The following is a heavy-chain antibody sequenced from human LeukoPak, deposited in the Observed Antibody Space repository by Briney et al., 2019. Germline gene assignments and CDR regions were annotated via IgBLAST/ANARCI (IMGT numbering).Heavy chain of an antibody. CDR2: FDHSGNT. J-gene: IGHJ4*02. CDR1: GGSISTYY. V-gene: IGHV4-59*08. D-gene: IGHD6-19*01. Sequence: PSETLSLTCTVSGGSISTYYWSWIRQPPGKRLEWIGYFDHSGNTNYNPSLKSRVTISEDTSKNEFSLKLSSVTASDTAVYYCARHGSSTSSGWYRLDYWGQGTLVTVSS. CDR3: ARHGSSTSSGWYRLDY.